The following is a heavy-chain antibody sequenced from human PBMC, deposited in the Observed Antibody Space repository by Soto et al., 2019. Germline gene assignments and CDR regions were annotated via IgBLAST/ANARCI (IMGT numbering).Heavy chain of an antibody. J-gene: IGHJ2*01. V-gene: IGHV3-30-3*01. CDR3: ARVEGDGYAPGWWYFHL. D-gene: IGHD5-12*01. Sequence: QVQLVESGGGVVQPGRSLRLSCAASGFTFSSYAMHWVRQAPGKGLEWVAVISYDGSNKYYADSVKGRFTISRDNSKNTLYLQMNSLRAEDTAVYYCARVEGDGYAPGWWYFHLWGRGTLVTVSS. CDR2: ISYDGSNK. CDR1: GFTFSSYA.